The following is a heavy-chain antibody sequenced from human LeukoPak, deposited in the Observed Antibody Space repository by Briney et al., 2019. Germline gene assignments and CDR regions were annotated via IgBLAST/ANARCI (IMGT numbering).Heavy chain of an antibody. J-gene: IGHJ5*01. D-gene: IGHD6-6*01. CDR1: GFTFSSYS. Sequence: PGRSLRLSCAASGFTFSSYSMHWVRQAPGKGLEWVAIVSSDGTNKYYADSVKGRFTVSRDNSRSTVYLQMGSLRAEDTALYYCVVRDHDSWGPGTLVSVSS. CDR3: VVRDHDS. CDR2: VSSDGTNK. V-gene: IGHV3-30-3*01.